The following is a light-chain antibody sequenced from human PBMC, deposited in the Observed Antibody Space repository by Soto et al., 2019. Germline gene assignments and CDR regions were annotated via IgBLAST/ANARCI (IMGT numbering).Light chain of an antibody. CDR2: AAS. CDR1: QSISSY. Sequence: DIQMTQSPSSLSASVGDRVTITCRASQSISSYLNWYQQKPGKAPKLLIYAASSLQSGVPSRFSGSGSGTDFTLTISSLQPEDFATYYCQRSYSTGTFGQGTKVE. V-gene: IGKV1-39*01. CDR3: QRSYSTGT. J-gene: IGKJ1*01.